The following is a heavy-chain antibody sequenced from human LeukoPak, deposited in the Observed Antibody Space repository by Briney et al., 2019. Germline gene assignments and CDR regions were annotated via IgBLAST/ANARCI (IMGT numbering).Heavy chain of an antibody. D-gene: IGHD3-16*01. CDR3: ARDQSSPYVS. Sequence: GGSLRLSCAASGFTFSSYSMNWVRQAPGKGLEWVSSISASSSFIYFAGSVKGRFTISRDNAKNSLYLQMNSLRAEDTAVYYCARDQSSPYVSWGQGTLVTVSS. J-gene: IGHJ4*02. CDR1: GFTFSSYS. CDR2: ISASSSFI. V-gene: IGHV3-21*01.